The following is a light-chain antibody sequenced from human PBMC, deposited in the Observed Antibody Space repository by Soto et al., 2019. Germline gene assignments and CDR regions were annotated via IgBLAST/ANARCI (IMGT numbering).Light chain of an antibody. CDR3: QQSYCPTGG. V-gene: IGKV1-39*01. Sequence: PITYSACSRFPSVGDVVTIICRTSQSVSTYLNWYQQRPGKPPKVLIYGASNLQSGVPSRFSGSGSGTDFTLTISRLQPEDFTTYYCQQSYCPTGGFGQGAKVEFK. CDR2: GAS. CDR1: QSVSTY. J-gene: IGKJ1*01.